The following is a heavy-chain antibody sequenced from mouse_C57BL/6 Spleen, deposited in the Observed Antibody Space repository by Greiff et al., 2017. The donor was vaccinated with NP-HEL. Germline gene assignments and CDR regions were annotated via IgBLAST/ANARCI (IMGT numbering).Heavy chain of an antibody. CDR3: TADGPWFAY. Sequence: EVKVEESGGGLVQPGGSMKLSCVASGFTFSNYWMNWVRQSPEKGLEWVAQIRLKSDNYATHYAESVKGRFTISRDDSKSSVYLQMNNLRAEDTGIYYCTADGPWFAYWGQGTLVTVSA. J-gene: IGHJ3*01. CDR2: IRLKSDNYAT. D-gene: IGHD2-3*01. CDR1: GFTFSNYW. V-gene: IGHV6-3*01.